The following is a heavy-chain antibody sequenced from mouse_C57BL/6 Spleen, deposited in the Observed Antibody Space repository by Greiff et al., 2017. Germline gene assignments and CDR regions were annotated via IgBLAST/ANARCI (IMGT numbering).Heavy chain of an antibody. V-gene: IGHV5-9*01. CDR3: ARQDFAY. J-gene: IGHJ3*01. Sequence: EVQLVESGGGLVKPGGSLKLSCAASGFTFSSYTMSWVRQTPEKRLEWVATISGGGGNTYYPDSVKGRFTISRDKAKNTLYLQLSSLRSEDTALYYCARQDFAYWGQGTLVTVSA. CDR2: ISGGGGNT. CDR1: GFTFSSYT.